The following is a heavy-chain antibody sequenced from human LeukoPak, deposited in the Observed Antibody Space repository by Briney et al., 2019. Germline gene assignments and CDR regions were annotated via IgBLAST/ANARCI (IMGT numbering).Heavy chain of an antibody. J-gene: IGHJ4*02. CDR3: AKDLGSGYSYGYFDY. D-gene: IGHD5-18*01. CDR1: GFSFSIYG. Sequence: GGSLRLSCVASGFSFSIYGIHWVRQAPGKGLEWVAVISYDGANKEYADSVKGRFTTSRDNSKDTLYLQMNSLRAEDTAVYYCAKDLGSGYSYGYFDYWGQGTLVTVSS. CDR2: ISYDGANK. V-gene: IGHV3-30*18.